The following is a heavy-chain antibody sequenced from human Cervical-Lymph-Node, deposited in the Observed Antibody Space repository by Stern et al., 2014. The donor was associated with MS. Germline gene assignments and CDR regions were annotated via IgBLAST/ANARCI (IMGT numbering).Heavy chain of an antibody. D-gene: IGHD2-21*02. CDR2: INNNGDRT. Sequence: EVQLVESGGGLVRPGGSLRLSCAPSGFGFTTYAMQWVRQAPGKGLEYISAINNNGDRTYYANSVRGRFTISRDNSKSTVYLQMGSLGPEDTAVYYCARDWWGPDYWGQGTQVTVSS. CDR1: GFGFTTYA. V-gene: IGHV3-64*01. CDR3: ARDWWGPDY. J-gene: IGHJ4*02.